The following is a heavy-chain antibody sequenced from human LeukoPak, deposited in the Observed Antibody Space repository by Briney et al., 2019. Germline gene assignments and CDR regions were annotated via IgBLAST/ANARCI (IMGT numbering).Heavy chain of an antibody. CDR2: IYYSGST. V-gene: IGHV4-39*07. CDR3: ASNTGTVFDY. Sequence: PSETLSLTCTVSGGSISSSSYYWGWIRQPPGKGLEWIGSIYYSGSTYYNPSLKSRVTISVDTSKNQFSLKLGSVTAADTAVHYCASNTGTVFDYWGQGALVTVSS. J-gene: IGHJ4*02. D-gene: IGHD7-27*01. CDR1: GGSISSSSYY.